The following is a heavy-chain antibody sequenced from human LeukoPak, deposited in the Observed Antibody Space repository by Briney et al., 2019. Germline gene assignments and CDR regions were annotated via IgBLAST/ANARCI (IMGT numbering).Heavy chain of an antibody. CDR2: ISINGGSR. Sequence: GGSLRLSCSASGFTSSSYAMHWVRQAPGKGLEYVSGISINGGSRDYADSVKGRFTISRDNSKNTVYLQMSSLSGENTAVYYCVKESRVVRGVIMDAFDMWGQGTMVTVSS. D-gene: IGHD3-10*01. CDR3: VKESRVVRGVIMDAFDM. CDR1: GFTSSSYA. V-gene: IGHV3-64D*06. J-gene: IGHJ3*02.